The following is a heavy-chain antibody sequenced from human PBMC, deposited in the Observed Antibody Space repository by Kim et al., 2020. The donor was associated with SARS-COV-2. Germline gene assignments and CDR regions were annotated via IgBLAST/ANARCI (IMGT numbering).Heavy chain of an antibody. CDR3: ARGRGPVDH. CDR2: IRSSSSTI. CDR1: GFTFRSYS. D-gene: IGHD4-17*01. Sequence: GGSLRLSCGVSGFTFRSYSMNWVRQAPGKGLEWVSSIRSSSSTIYYADSVNGRFTISRDNAKNSLYLQLNSLRGDDTAVYYCARGRGPVDHWGQGTLVTVSS. V-gene: IGHV3-48*01. J-gene: IGHJ4*02.